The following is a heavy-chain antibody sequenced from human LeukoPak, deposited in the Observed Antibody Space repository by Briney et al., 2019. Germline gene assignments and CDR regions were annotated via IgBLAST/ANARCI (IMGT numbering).Heavy chain of an antibody. V-gene: IGHV3-23*01. CDR3: AKVGPRYSYGPPYFDY. D-gene: IGHD5-18*01. Sequence: GGSPRLSCAASGFTFCSYAMSWVLQAPGKGLQWVSSISGSGGSTYYADSVKGRFTISRDNSKNTLYLQMNSLRAEDTAVYYCAKVGPRYSYGPPYFDYWGQGTLVTVSS. CDR1: GFTFCSYA. J-gene: IGHJ4*02. CDR2: ISGSGGST.